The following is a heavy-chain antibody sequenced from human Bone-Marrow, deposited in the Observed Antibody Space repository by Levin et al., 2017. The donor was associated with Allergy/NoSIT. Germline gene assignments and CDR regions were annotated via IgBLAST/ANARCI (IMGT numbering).Heavy chain of an antibody. V-gene: IGHV4-34*01. CDR3: ARALGLLTMVRI. Sequence: SQTLSLTCAVYGGSFSGYYWSWIRQPPGKGLEWIGEINHSGSTNYNPSLKSRVTISVDTSKNQFSLKLSSVTAADTAVYYCARALGLLTMVRIWGQGTTVTVSS. J-gene: IGHJ6*02. CDR2: INHSGST. CDR1: GGSFSGYY. D-gene: IGHD3-10*01.